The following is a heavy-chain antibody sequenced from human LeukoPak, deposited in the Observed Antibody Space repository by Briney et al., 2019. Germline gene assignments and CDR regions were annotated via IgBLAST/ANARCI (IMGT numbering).Heavy chain of an antibody. Sequence: PGGSLRLSCAASGFTFSNYGMHWVRQAPGKGLEWLAVVWYDDAVKNYADSVKGRFTISRDNSKNTLYLQMNSLRAEDTAVYYCAKSTMIIVVIVDYWGQGTLVTVSS. CDR3: AKSTMIIVVIVDY. J-gene: IGHJ4*02. V-gene: IGHV3-33*06. D-gene: IGHD3-22*01. CDR1: GFTFSNYG. CDR2: VWYDDAVK.